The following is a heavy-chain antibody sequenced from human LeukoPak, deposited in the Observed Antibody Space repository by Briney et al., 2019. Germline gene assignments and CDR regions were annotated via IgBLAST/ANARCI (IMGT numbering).Heavy chain of an antibody. CDR2: ISSGGATT. Sequence: GGSLRLSCAASGFTFSDYYMAWIRQAPGKGLEWLSHISSGGATTYNPDSVKGRFTISRDNTKNSVYLQMNSLGVEDTAVYYCARYSRGPSGSYWGQGTLVTVSS. V-gene: IGHV3-11*01. J-gene: IGHJ4*02. D-gene: IGHD3-10*01. CDR1: GFTFSDYY. CDR3: ARYSRGPSGSY.